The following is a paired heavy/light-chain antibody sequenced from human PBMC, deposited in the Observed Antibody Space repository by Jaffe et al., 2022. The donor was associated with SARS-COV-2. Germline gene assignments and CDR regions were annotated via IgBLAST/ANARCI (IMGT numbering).Heavy chain of an antibody. CDR1: GFTFSNYA. D-gene: IGHD6-13*01. CDR3: ARDVAAAVGPRGIDC. CDR2: TSYDGSIK. V-gene: IGHV3-30*04. Sequence: QVQLVESGGGVVQPGRSLRLSCAASGFTFSNYAMHWVRQAPGKGLEWVAVTSYDGSIKYYADSVKGRFTISRDNSKNTLYLQMNSLRTEDTAVYYCARDVAAAVGPRGIDCWGQGILVTVSS. J-gene: IGHJ4*02.
Light chain of an antibody. V-gene: IGKV3-11*01. CDR2: DAS. J-gene: IGKJ3*01. Sequence: EIVLTQSPATLSLSPGERATLSCRASQSVSSNLAWYQQKPGQAPRLLIYDASNRATGIPARFSGSGSGTDFTLTISSLEPEDFAVYYCQQRSNSFTFGPGTKVDIK. CDR1: QSVSSN. CDR3: QQRSNSFT.